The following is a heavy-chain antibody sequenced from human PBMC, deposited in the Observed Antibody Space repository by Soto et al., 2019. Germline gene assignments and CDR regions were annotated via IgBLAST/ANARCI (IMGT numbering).Heavy chain of an antibody. J-gene: IGHJ4*02. Sequence: ASVKVSCKASGYTFTAYTIHWVRQAPGQSLEWMGWINAANGATKYSEKFQGRVTITRDTSAMTAYMDLSSLSSKDTAVYFCARVSFETSGFADYWAQGTLVPVSS. CDR2: INAANGAT. D-gene: IGHD5-12*01. V-gene: IGHV1-3*01. CDR3: ARVSFETSGFADY. CDR1: GYTFTAYT.